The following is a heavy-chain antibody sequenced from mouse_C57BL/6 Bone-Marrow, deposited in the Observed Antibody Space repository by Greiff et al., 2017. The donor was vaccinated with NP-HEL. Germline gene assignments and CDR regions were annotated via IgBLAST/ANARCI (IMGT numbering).Heavy chain of an antibody. Sequence: EVQVVESGGGLVQPGGSLKLSCAASGFTFSDYYMYWVRQTPEKRLEWVAYISNGGGSTYYPDTVKGRFTISRDNAKNTLYLQMSRLKSEDTAMYYCARHGGSRATGTEFAYWGQGTLVTVSA. D-gene: IGHD3-1*01. J-gene: IGHJ3*01. V-gene: IGHV5-12*01. CDR2: ISNGGGST. CDR3: ARHGGSRATGTEFAY. CDR1: GFTFSDYY.